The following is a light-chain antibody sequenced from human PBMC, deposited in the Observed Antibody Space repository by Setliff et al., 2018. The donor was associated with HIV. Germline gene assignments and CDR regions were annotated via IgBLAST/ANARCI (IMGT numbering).Light chain of an antibody. V-gene: IGLV1-44*01. J-gene: IGLJ1*01. CDR3: AAWDDSLNGRYV. CDR2: TNN. Sequence: QSVLTQPPSASGTPGQRVTISCSGSVSNIGSNTVNWYQHLPGTAPKLLIYTNNQRPSGVPDRFSGSKSGTSASLAISGLQSEDEADYYCAAWDDSLNGRYVFGTGTKVTVL. CDR1: VSNIGSNT.